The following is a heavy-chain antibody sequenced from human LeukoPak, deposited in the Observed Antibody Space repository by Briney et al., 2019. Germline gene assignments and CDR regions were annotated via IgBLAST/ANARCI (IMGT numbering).Heavy chain of an antibody. CDR3: ARDRGYDILTGYYYYGMDV. Sequence: SETLSLTCTVSGGSISSYYWSWIRQPPGKGLEWIGYIYYSGSTNYNPSLKSRVTMSVDTSKNQFSLKLSSVTAADTAVYYCARDRGYDILTGYYYYGMDVWGKGTTVTVSS. CDR2: IYYSGST. V-gene: IGHV4-59*01. D-gene: IGHD3-9*01. CDR1: GGSISSYY. J-gene: IGHJ6*04.